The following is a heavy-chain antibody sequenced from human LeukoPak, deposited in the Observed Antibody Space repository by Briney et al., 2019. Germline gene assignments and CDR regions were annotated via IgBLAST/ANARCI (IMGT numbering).Heavy chain of an antibody. Sequence: PSQTLSLTCTVSGGSISSGDYYWSWIRQPPGKDLEWIGYIYYSGSTYYNPSLKSRVTISVDTSKNQFSLKLSSVTAADTAVYYCARALGGAYDDFWSGYYHWFDPWGQGTLVTVSS. CDR1: GGSISSGDYY. CDR2: IYYSGST. CDR3: ARALGGAYDDFWSGYYHWFDP. J-gene: IGHJ5*02. D-gene: IGHD3-3*01. V-gene: IGHV4-30-4*08.